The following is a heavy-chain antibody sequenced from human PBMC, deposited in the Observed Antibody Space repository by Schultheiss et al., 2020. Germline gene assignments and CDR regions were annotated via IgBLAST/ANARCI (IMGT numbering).Heavy chain of an antibody. D-gene: IGHD5-24*01. CDR3: ATEAGPINWFDP. J-gene: IGHJ5*02. V-gene: IGHV3-23*01. CDR2: MSGGGGYT. CDR1: GFTFTSYA. Sequence: GGSLRLSCAASGFTFTSYALTWVRQAPGKGLEWVSTMSGGGGYTHSADSVKGRFTISRDNSKSTLHLQMNSLRADDTAVYYCATEAGPINWFDPWGQGTLVTVSS.